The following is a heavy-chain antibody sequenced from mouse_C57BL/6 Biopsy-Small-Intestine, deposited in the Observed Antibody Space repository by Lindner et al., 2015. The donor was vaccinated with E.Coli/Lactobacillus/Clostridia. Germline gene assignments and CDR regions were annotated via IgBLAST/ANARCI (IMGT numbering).Heavy chain of an antibody. CDR3: ARSRSYGSSWVYAMDY. D-gene: IGHD1-1*01. J-gene: IGHJ4*01. CDR2: IYPGDGDT. V-gene: IGHV1-82*01. CDR1: GYAFSSSW. Sequence: VQLQESGPELVKPGASVKISCKASGYAFSSSWMNWVKQRPGKGLEWIGRIYPGDGDTNYNGKFKGKATLTADKSSSTAYMQLSSLTSEDSAVYFCARSRSYGSSWVYAMDYWGQGTSVTVSS.